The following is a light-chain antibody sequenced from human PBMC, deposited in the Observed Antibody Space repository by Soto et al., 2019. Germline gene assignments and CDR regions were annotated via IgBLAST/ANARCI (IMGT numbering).Light chain of an antibody. CDR1: SCDIGTYYL. V-gene: IGLV2-23*01. CDR2: EDN. CDR3: CSYAGRSTVI. Sequence: QSALTQPASVSGSPGQSITISCTGTSCDIGTYYLVSWYQQHPGRAPKLIIFEDNKRPSGVSNRFSASKSGNTASLAISGLEAEDEADYHCCSYAGRSTVICGGGTKVTVL. J-gene: IGLJ2*01.